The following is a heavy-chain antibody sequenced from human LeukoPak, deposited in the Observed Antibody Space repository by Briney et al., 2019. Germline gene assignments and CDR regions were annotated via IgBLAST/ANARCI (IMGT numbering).Heavy chain of an antibody. CDR3: ARQGYADFSSRPFDY. D-gene: IGHD4-17*01. V-gene: IGHV4-39*01. J-gene: IGHJ4*02. CDR1: RGSISSSGYY. Sequence: SETLSLTCTLSRGSISSSGYYWGWIRQPPGKGLEWIGSIYYSGSTYYNPSLKSRVTISVDTSKNQFSLKLSSVTAADTAVYYCARQGYADFSSRPFDYWGQGTLVTVSS. CDR2: IYYSGST.